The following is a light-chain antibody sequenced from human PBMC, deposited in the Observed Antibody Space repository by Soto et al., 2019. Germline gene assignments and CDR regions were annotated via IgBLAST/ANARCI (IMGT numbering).Light chain of an antibody. CDR2: DNS. V-gene: IGLV1-51*01. CDR3: ATWDSSLSAGRV. CDR1: SSNIGRTY. Sequence: QSVLTQPPSVSAAPGQKVTISCSGGSSNIGRTYVSWYQHLPGTAPKLLIYDNSKRPSGIPDRFSGFKSGTSATLAITGLQTGDEADYYCATWDSSLSAGRVFGGGTKVTVL. J-gene: IGLJ3*02.